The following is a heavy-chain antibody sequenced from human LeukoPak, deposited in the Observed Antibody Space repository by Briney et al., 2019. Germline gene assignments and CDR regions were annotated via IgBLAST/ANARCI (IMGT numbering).Heavy chain of an antibody. V-gene: IGHV4-61*02. CDR2: IYTSGST. Sequence: SETLSLTCTVSGGSISSSSCYWGWIRQPAGKGLEWIGRIYTSGSTNYNPSLKSRVTMSVDTSKNQFSLKLSSVTAADTAVYYCARNPNYDSSGYYNDYWGQGTLVTVSS. CDR3: ARNPNYDSSGYYNDY. CDR1: GGSISSSSCY. J-gene: IGHJ4*02. D-gene: IGHD3-22*01.